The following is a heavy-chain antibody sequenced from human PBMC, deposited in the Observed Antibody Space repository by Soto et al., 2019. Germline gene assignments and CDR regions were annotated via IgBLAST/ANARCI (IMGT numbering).Heavy chain of an antibody. CDR3: TTDFFSTLITKRFLY. Sequence: GGSLRLSCAASGVTFINAWINWVLQAPGKGLEWVGRIKSKTDGGTTDYAAPVKGRFAISRDDSKNIMYLQMNSLRIEDTAVYYCTTDFFSTLITKRFLYWGHAPLVTDAS. CDR2: IKSKTDGGTT. D-gene: IGHD2-2*01. V-gene: IGHV3-15*07. J-gene: IGHJ4*01. CDR1: GVTFINAW.